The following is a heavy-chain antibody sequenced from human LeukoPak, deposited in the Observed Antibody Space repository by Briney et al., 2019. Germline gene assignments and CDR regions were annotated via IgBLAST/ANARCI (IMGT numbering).Heavy chain of an antibody. Sequence: GESLKISCRGSGYSFTSYWIGWVRQMPGKGLEWMGIIYPGDSDTRYSPSFQGQVTISADKSISTAYLQWSSLKASDAAMYYCARPSMVLGVIKWFGPWGQGTLVTVSS. CDR1: GYSFTSYW. CDR3: ARPSMVLGVIKWFGP. V-gene: IGHV5-51*01. J-gene: IGHJ5*02. CDR2: IYPGDSDT. D-gene: IGHD3-10*01.